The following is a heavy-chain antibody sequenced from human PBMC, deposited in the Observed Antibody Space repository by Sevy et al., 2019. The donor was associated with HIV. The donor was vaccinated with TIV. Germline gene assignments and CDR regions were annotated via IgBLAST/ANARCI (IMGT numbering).Heavy chain of an antibody. CDR1: GFTFSSYA. V-gene: IGHV3-30-3*01. J-gene: IGHJ4*02. CDR3: ARDLKGGSSGY. CDR2: ISYDGSNK. D-gene: IGHD6-6*01. Sequence: GESLRLSCAASGFTFSSYAMHWVRQAPGKGMGWVAVISYDGSNKYYAESVKDRFTISRDNSKNTLYLQMNSLRAEDTAVYYCARDLKGGSSGYWGQGTLVTVSS.